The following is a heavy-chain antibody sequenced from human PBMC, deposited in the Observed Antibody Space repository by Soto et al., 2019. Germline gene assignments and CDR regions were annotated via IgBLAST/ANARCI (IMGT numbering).Heavy chain of an antibody. J-gene: IGHJ6*02. D-gene: IGHD2-15*01. CDR1: GFTFSIYD. CDR3: SRGDREDTAVVIGARPGEYGMDV. V-gene: IGHV3-30-3*01. CDR2: ISYDGARK. Sequence: QVQLVESGGGVVQPGRSLRLSCAASGFTFSIYDMHWVRQAPGKGLEWVAVISYDGARKAYANSVKGRFTISRETSKNTLYLQMNSLRVEDTAAYYCSRGDREDTAVVIGARPGEYGMDVWGRGTTVTVSS.